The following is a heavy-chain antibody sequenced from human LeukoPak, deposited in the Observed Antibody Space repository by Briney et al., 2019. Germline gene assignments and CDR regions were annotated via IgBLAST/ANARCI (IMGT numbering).Heavy chain of an antibody. CDR1: GGSISSSSYY. D-gene: IGHD2-2*01. Sequence: PSETLSLTCTVSGGSISSSSYYWGWIRQPPGKGLEWIGSIYYSGSTYYNPSLKSRVTISVDTSKNQFSLKLSSVTAADTAVYYCARLAVPAAIDYWGQGTLVTVSS. CDR3: ARLAVPAAIDY. V-gene: IGHV4-39*01. J-gene: IGHJ4*02. CDR2: IYYSGST.